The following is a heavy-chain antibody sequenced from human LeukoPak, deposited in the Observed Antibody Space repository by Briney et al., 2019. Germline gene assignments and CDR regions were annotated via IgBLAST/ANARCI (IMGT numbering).Heavy chain of an antibody. CDR1: GFTLSSYE. D-gene: IGHD5-24*01. J-gene: IGHJ4*02. Sequence: GGSLRLSCTVSGFTLSSYETSWIRQAPGKGLEWVSIISSDGSNKYYADSVKGRFAISRDNSNNTLYLQMNSLRAEDTAVYYCARRSRDGWYFDYWGQGTLVTVSS. CDR3: ARRSRDGWYFDY. CDR2: ISSDGSNK. V-gene: IGHV3-30*09.